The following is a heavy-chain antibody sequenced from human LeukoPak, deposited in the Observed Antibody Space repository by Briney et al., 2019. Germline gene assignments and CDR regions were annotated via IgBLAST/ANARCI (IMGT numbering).Heavy chain of an antibody. CDR2: IYHSGDT. CDR1: GGSISTFY. D-gene: IGHD5-12*01. V-gene: IGHV4-59*01. Sequence: SETLSLTCTVSGGSISTFYWNWIRQPPGKGLEWIGYIYHSGDTRYNPSLKSRVTISVDTSKSRFSLKVSPVTAADTAVYYCARGGYSGSDWTAWGQGTLVTVSS. J-gene: IGHJ5*02. CDR3: ARGGYSGSDWTA.